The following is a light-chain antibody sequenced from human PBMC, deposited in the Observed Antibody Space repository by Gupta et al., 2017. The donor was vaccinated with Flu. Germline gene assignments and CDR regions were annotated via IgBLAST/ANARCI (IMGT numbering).Light chain of an antibody. CDR2: GAS. CDR1: QAISNW. J-gene: IGKJ4*01. CDR3: QQSNNFPPPT. Sequence: SSVFASGGDTGTITCRARQAISNWLAWYQQKPGKAPKLLVYGASSLQIGVPSRFSGRGYGIDFTLTISSLQPEDFAAYYCQQSNNFPPPTFGGGTKVEIK. V-gene: IGKV1-12*01.